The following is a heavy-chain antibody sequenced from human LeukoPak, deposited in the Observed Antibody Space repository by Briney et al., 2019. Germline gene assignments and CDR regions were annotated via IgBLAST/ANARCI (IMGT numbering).Heavy chain of an antibody. D-gene: IGHD3-22*01. V-gene: IGHV4-59*08. CDR3: ARRMYYYDSSGYGGYWLDP. CDR2: IYYSGST. J-gene: IGHJ5*02. Sequence: PSETLSLTCTVSGGSISSYYWSWIRQPPGKGLEWIGYIYYSGSTNYNPSLKSRVTISVDTSKNQFSLKLSSVTAADTAVYYCARRMYYYDSSGYGGYWLDPWGQGTLVTVSS. CDR1: GGSISSYY.